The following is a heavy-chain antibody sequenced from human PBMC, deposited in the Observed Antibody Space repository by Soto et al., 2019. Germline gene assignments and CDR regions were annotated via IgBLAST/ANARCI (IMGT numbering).Heavy chain of an antibody. CDR2: INSDGSST. V-gene: IGHV3-74*01. D-gene: IGHD6-19*01. CDR1: GFTFSSYW. J-gene: IGHJ4*02. Sequence: GGSLRLSCAASGFTFSSYWMHWVRQAPGKGLVWVSRINSDGSSTSYADSVKGRFTISRDNAKNTLYLQMNSLRAEDTAVYYCARVLRRSSGWYKGDWGYYFDYWGQGTLVTVSS. CDR3: ARVLRRSSGWYKGDWGYYFDY.